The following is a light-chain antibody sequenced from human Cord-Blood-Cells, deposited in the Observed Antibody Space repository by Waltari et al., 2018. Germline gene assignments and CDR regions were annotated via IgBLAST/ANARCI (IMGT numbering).Light chain of an antibody. Sequence: EIVLTQSPATLSLSPGERATLSCRASQSVSSYLAWYQQKPGQAPRLLIYDASNRGTGIPARFSGSGSGTDFTLTISSLEPEDFAVYYCQQRSNWPWTFGQGTKLEIK. CDR1: QSVSSY. J-gene: IGKJ2*02. CDR3: QQRSNWPWT. CDR2: DAS. V-gene: IGKV3-11*01.